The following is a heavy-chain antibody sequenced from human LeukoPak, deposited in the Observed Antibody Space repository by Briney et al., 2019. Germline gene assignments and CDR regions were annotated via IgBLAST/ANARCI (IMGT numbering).Heavy chain of an antibody. V-gene: IGHV3-23*01. Sequence: PGGSLRLSCAASGFTFGSYAMSWVRRAPGKGLEWVSTISGSGGSPYYADSVKGRFTISRDNAKNSLYLQMNSLRAEDTAVYYCAELGITMIGGVWGKGTTVTISS. CDR3: AELGITMIGGV. CDR1: GFTFGSYA. D-gene: IGHD3-10*02. CDR2: ISGSGGSP. J-gene: IGHJ6*04.